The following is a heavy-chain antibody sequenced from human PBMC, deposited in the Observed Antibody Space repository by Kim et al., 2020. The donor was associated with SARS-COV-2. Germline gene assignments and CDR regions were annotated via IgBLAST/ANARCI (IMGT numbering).Heavy chain of an antibody. Sequence: ASVKVSCKASGYTFTGYYMHWVRQAPGQGLEWMGWINPNSGGTNYAQKFQGRVTMTRDTSISTAYMELSRLRSDDTAVYYCARVDRGVQLPINYWGQGTLVTVSS. D-gene: IGHD1-1*01. J-gene: IGHJ4*02. CDR1: GYTFTGYY. CDR3: ARVDRGVQLPINY. CDR2: INPNSGGT. V-gene: IGHV1-2*02.